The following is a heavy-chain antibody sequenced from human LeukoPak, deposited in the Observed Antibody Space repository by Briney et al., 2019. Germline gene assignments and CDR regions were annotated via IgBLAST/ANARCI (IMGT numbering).Heavy chain of an antibody. Sequence: GASVKVSCKAFGYTFTNYGISWVRQAPGQGLEWMGWISAYNGHTNYAQKLQGRVTMTTDTSTSTAYMELRSLRSDDTAVYYCARVSSSWQQGTKRAFDIWGQGTMVTVSS. CDR3: ARVSSSWQQGTKRAFDI. CDR1: GYTFTNYG. CDR2: ISAYNGHT. J-gene: IGHJ3*02. V-gene: IGHV1-18*01. D-gene: IGHD6-13*01.